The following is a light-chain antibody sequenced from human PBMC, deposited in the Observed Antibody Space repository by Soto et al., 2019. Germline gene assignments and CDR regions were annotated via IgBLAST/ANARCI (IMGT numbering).Light chain of an antibody. V-gene: IGLV1-51*01. CDR3: GTWDSSRSGRYV. J-gene: IGLJ1*01. CDR2: DNN. CDR1: SSNIGNNY. Sequence: QSVLTQPPSVSAAPGQKVTISCSGSSSNIGNNYVSWYQQLPGTAPKLLIYDNNKRPSGIPDRFSGSKSGTSATLGITGLQTGDEADYYCGTWDSSRSGRYVFGTGTKVTVL.